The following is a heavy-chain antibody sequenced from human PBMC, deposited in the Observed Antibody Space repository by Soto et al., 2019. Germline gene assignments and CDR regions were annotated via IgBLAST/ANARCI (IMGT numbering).Heavy chain of an antibody. CDR1: GGTFSSYT. D-gene: IGHD2-21*02. CDR2: IIPILTIT. CDR3: ARRRYCGADCYKYYYFGMDV. J-gene: IGHJ6*02. V-gene: IGHV1-69*02. Sequence: QVQLVQSGAEVKKPGSSVRLSCTASGGTFSSYTLSWVRPAPGQGLEWMGRIIPILTITAYAQKFRGRLTITADKSSSTAYMELSGLRSEDTAVYYCARRRYCGADCYKYYYFGMDVWGQGTTVTVSS.